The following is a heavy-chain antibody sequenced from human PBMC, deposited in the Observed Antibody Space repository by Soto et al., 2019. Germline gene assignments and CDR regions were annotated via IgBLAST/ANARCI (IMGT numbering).Heavy chain of an antibody. Sequence: PSETLSLTCTVSGGSMNTYYWSWIRQPPRKGLQWIGYVYSSGSTKYNPSLKSRVTMSVDTSKNQFSLQLRSVTDADTAVYYCARELSYNWNDGPFDYWGQGNLVTVSS. CDR3: ARELSYNWNDGPFDY. V-gene: IGHV4-59*01. J-gene: IGHJ4*02. CDR2: VYSSGST. CDR1: GGSMNTYY. D-gene: IGHD1-20*01.